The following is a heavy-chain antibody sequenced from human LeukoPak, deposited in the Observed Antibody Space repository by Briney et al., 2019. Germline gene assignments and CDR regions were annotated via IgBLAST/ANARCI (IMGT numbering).Heavy chain of an antibody. D-gene: IGHD5-24*01. V-gene: IGHV4-61*02. Sequence: PSETLSLTCTVSGGSISSGSYYWSWIRQPAGKGLEWIGRIYTSGSTNYNPSLKSRVTISVDTSMNQFSLKLSSVTAADTAVYYCARDLEDYYYYMDVWGKGTTVTISS. CDR1: GGSISSGSYY. CDR3: ARDLEDYYYYMDV. J-gene: IGHJ6*03. CDR2: IYTSGST.